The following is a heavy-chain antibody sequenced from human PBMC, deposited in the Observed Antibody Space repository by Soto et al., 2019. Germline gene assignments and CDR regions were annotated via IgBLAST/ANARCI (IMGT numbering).Heavy chain of an antibody. CDR1: GFTFSSYA. V-gene: IGHV3-23*01. D-gene: IGHD2-2*01. CDR3: TRSAYMDV. CDR2: ISGSGSTI. Sequence: PGGSLRLSCAASGFTFSSYAMSWVRQAPGKGLEWVSAISGSGSTIYYADSVKGRFTISRDNAKNSLYLQMDSLRAEDTAVYYATRSAYMDVWGTGTTVTVSS. J-gene: IGHJ6*03.